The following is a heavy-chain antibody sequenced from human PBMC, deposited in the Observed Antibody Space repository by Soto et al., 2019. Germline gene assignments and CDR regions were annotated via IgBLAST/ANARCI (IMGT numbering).Heavy chain of an antibody. V-gene: IGHV4-30-2*01. CDR1: GGSISSGGYS. Sequence: SETLSLTCAVSGGSISSGGYSWSWIRQPPGKGLEWIGDIYHSGSTYYNPSLKSRVTISVDRSKKQFSLKLSSVTAADTAVYYCARASGYCRGGSCPVELFDPWGQRTLVIVSS. CDR3: ARASGYCRGGSCPVELFDP. D-gene: IGHD2-15*01. J-gene: IGHJ5*02. CDR2: IYHSGST.